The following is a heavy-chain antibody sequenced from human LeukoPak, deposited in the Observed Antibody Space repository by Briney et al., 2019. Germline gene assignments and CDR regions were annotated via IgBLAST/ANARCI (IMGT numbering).Heavy chain of an antibody. D-gene: IGHD3-16*01. CDR2: ISGRGGST. CDR1: RFTFSNYD. CDR3: AKGTTDYDASDPLDF. Sequence: GGSLRLSCAASRFTFSNYDMSWVRQAPGKGLEWVSAISGRGGSTYYADSVKGRFTISRDQSKSTVYLQMTSLRAEDTAVFYCAKGTTDYDASDPLDFWGQGTLVTVSS. V-gene: IGHV3-23*01. J-gene: IGHJ4*02.